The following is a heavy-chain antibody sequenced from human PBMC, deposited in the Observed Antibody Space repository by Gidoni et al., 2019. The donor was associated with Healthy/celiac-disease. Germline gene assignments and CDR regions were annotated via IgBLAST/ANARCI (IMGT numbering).Heavy chain of an antibody. CDR1: GGSISSYY. Sequence: QVQLQESGPGLVKPSETLSLTCPVSGGSISSYYWSWIRQPPGKGLEWIGYIYYSGSTNYNPSLKSRVTISVDTSKNQFSLKLSSVTAADTAVYYCARGIVGATYDIWGQGTMVTVSS. V-gene: IGHV4-59*01. D-gene: IGHD1-26*01. J-gene: IGHJ3*02. CDR2: IYYSGST. CDR3: ARGIVGATYDI.